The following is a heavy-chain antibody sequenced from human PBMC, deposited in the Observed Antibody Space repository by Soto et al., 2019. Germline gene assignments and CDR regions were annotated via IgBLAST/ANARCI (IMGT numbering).Heavy chain of an antibody. CDR3: TRPYDSSGYYNHPFDY. D-gene: IGHD3-22*01. Sequence: SGTLSLTCXVYGGSFSGYYWSWIRQPPGKGLEWIGEINHSGSTNYNPSLKSRVTISVDTSKNQFSLKLSSVTAADTAVYYCTRPYDSSGYYNHPFDYWGQGTLVTVSS. CDR2: INHSGST. J-gene: IGHJ4*02. V-gene: IGHV4-34*01. CDR1: GGSFSGYY.